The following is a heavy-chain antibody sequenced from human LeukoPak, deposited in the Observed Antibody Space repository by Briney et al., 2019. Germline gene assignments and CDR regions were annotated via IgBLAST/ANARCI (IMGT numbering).Heavy chain of an antibody. D-gene: IGHD3-22*01. V-gene: IGHV4-31*11. Sequence: SETLSLTCAVYGGSFSGYYWSWIRQHPGKGLEWIGYTYYSGSTYYNPSLKSRVTISVDTSKNQFSLKLSSVTAADTAVYYCARVRYYDSSGYLSAILDYYYGMDVWGQGTTVTVSS. J-gene: IGHJ6*02. CDR2: TYYSGST. CDR3: ARVRYYDSSGYLSAILDYYYGMDV. CDR1: GGSFSGYY.